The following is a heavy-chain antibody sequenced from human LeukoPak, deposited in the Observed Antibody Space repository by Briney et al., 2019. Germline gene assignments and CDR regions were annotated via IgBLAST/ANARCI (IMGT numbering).Heavy chain of an antibody. CDR2: ISGSGCST. J-gene: IGHJ4*02. CDR3: AKELGITMVRGVITL. Sequence: PGGSLRLACAASGFTLRSYAMRRVRQAPGKGVEWVSAISGSGCSTYYADSVKGRFTISRHNSKNTLYLQMNSLRAEDTAVYYCAKELGITMVRGVITLWGQGTLVTVSS. D-gene: IGHD3-10*01. V-gene: IGHV3-23*01. CDR1: GFTLRSYA.